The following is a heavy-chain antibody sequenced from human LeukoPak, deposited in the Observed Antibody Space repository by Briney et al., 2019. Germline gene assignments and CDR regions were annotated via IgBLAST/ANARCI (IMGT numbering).Heavy chain of an antibody. Sequence: GGSLRLSCAASGFIFDDYGMSWVRQAPGKGLEWVSGINWNGASTGYADSVKGRFTIIRDNVKNSLYLQMNSLRTEDTALYYCAKEFRGYAFDYWGQGTLVTVSS. D-gene: IGHD3-10*01. CDR2: INWNGAST. V-gene: IGHV3-20*04. CDR1: GFIFDDYG. J-gene: IGHJ4*02. CDR3: AKEFRGYAFDY.